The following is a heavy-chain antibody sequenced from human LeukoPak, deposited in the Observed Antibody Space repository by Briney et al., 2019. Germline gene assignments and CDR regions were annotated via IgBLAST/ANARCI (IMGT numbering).Heavy chain of an antibody. CDR3: ARGQKVRAAAGTKALSFRFDY. J-gene: IGHJ4*02. CDR2: INHSGST. CDR1: GGSFSGYY. D-gene: IGHD6-13*01. Sequence: SETLSLTCAVYGGSFSGYYWSWIRQPPGKGLEWIGGINHSGSTNYNPSLKSRVTISVDTSKNQFSLKLSSVTAADTAVYYCARGQKVRAAAGTKALSFRFDYWGQGTLVTVSS. V-gene: IGHV4-34*01.